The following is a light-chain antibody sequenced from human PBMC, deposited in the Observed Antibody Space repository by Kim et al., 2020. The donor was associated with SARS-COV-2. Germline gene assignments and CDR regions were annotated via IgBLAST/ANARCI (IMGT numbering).Light chain of an antibody. CDR1: SSNIGSHT. CDR2: SNN. Sequence: RVTIPCSGSSSNIGSHTVNWYQQLPGTAPKLLIYSNNQRPSGVPDRFSGSKSGTSASLAISGLQSEDEADYYCAAWDDSLNGFVVFGGGTQLTVL. CDR3: AAWDDSLNGFVV. J-gene: IGLJ2*01. V-gene: IGLV1-44*01.